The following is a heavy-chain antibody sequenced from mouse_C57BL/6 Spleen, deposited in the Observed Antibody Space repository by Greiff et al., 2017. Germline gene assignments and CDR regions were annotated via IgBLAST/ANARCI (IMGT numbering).Heavy chain of an antibody. CDR3: TRTITTVVATDFDY. CDR1: GYTFTDYE. J-gene: IGHJ2*01. CDR2: IDPETGGT. D-gene: IGHD1-1*01. Sequence: QVQLKESGAELVRPGASVTLSCKASGYTFTDYEMHWVKQTPVHGLEWIGAIDPETGGTAYNQKFKGKAILTADKSSSTAYMELRSLTSEDSAVYYCTRTITTVVATDFDYGGQGTTLTVSS. V-gene: IGHV1-15*01.